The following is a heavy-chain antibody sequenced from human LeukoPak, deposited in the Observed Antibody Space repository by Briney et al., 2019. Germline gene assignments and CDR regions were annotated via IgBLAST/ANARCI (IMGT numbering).Heavy chain of an antibody. CDR1: GYTFTGYY. V-gene: IGHV1-2*06. CDR3: AREQGGSGTYGADY. J-gene: IGHJ4*02. CDR2: INPGSGGT. Sequence: ASVKVSCKASGYTFTGYYIHWVRQAPGQGLEWMGRINPGSGGTNYAQKFQGRVAMTRDTSISTAYMELSRLRSDDTAVYYCAREQGGSGTYGADYWGQGTLVTVSS. D-gene: IGHD1-26*01.